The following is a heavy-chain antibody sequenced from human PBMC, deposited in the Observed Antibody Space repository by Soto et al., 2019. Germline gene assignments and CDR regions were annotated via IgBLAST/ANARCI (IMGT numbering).Heavy chain of an antibody. CDR3: AKESTVTTMYYYYGMDV. J-gene: IGHJ6*02. CDR1: GFTFSSYA. Sequence: GGSLRLSXAASGFTFSSYAMSWVRQAPGKGLEWVSAISGSGGSTYYADSVKGRFTISRDNSKNTLYLQMNSLRAEDTAVYYCAKESTVTTMYYYYGMDVWGQGTTVTVSS. CDR2: ISGSGGST. D-gene: IGHD4-4*01. V-gene: IGHV3-23*01.